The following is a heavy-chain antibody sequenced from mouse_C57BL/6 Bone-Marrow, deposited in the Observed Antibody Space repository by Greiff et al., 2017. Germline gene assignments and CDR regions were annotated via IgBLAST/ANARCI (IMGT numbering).Heavy chain of an antibody. Sequence: QVQLQQPGAELVKPGASVKLSCKASGYTFTSYWMHWVKQRPGRGLEWIGRIDPNSGGTKYNEKFKSKATLTVDKPSSTAYMPLSSLTSEDSAVYYCAHGNYFDWYFAVWGTGTTVTVSS. D-gene: IGHD2-1*01. V-gene: IGHV1-72*01. CDR2: IDPNSGGT. CDR3: AHGNYFDWYFAV. J-gene: IGHJ1*03. CDR1: GYTFTSYW.